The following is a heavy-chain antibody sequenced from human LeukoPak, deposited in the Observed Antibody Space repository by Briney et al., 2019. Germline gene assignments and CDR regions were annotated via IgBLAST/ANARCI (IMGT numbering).Heavy chain of an antibody. D-gene: IGHD1-26*01. CDR1: GGTFISYT. V-gene: IGHV1-69*04. CDR3: AREHSGNYHGHY. CDR2: IIPILGVA. J-gene: IGHJ4*02. Sequence: SVKVSCKASGGTFISYTISWVRQAPGQGLEWMGKIIPILGVANYAQNFQGRVTITADKSTSTAYMELSSLRSGDTAVYYCAREHSGNYHGHYWGQGTLVTVSS.